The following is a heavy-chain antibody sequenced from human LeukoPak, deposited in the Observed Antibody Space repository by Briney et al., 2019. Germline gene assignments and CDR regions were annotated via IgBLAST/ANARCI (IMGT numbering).Heavy chain of an antibody. CDR2: MNPNSGNT. V-gene: IGHV1-8*01. J-gene: IGHJ4*02. Sequence: ASVKVSPKAPGYTFTSYDINWVRPATEQGLEWMGWMNPNSGNTGYAQKFQGRVTMTRNTSIGTAYMELSSLRSEDAAVYDCARLCGIYGGAIDSWGQGTLVTVSS. CDR1: GYTFTSYD. D-gene: IGHD3-10*02. CDR3: ARLCGIYGGAIDS.